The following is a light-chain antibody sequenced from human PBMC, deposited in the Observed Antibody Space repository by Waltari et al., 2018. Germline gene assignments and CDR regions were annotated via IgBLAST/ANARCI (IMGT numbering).Light chain of an antibody. V-gene: IGLV2-14*03. CDR2: DVT. CDR3: SSYTTSSTVYV. CDR1: SSDVGTYDY. J-gene: IGLJ1*01. Sequence: QSALTQPASVSGSPGPSIPISCTGTSSDVGTYDYVSCYQQHPGKAPKLMIYDVTKRPSGIANRFSGSKSGNTASLTISGLQAEDEADYYCSSYTTSSTVYVFGTGTKVTVL.